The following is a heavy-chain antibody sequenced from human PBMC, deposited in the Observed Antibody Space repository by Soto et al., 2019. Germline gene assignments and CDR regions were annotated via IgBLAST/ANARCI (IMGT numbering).Heavy chain of an antibody. CDR1: GYTFTGYY. V-gene: IGHV1-2*04. Sequence: ASVKVSCKASGYTFTGYYMHWVRQAPGQGLEWMGWINPNSGGTNYAQKFQGWVTMTRDTSISTAYMELSRLRSDDTAVYYCARGHSSGYYPVPLCYYYGMDVWGQGTTVTVSS. J-gene: IGHJ6*02. CDR3: ARGHSSGYYPVPLCYYYGMDV. D-gene: IGHD3-22*01. CDR2: INPNSGGT.